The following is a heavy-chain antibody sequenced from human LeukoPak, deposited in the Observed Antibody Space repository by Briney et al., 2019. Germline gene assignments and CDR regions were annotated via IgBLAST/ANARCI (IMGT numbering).Heavy chain of an antibody. CDR3: ARIVFRYWFDP. V-gene: IGHV4-59*01. Sequence: PSETLSLTCTVSGGSISSYYWSWIRQPPGKGLEWIGYIYYSGSTNYNPSLKSRVTISVDTSKNQFSLKLSSVTAADTAVYYCARIVFRYWFDPWGQGTLVTVSS. CDR1: GGSISSYY. J-gene: IGHJ5*02. CDR2: IYYSGST. D-gene: IGHD1-26*01.